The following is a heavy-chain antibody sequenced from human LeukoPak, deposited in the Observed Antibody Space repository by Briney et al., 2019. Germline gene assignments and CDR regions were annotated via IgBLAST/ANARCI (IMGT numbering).Heavy chain of an antibody. CDR1: GGSISSYY. CDR2: IYYSGST. V-gene: IGHV4-59*12. D-gene: IGHD2-15*01. CDR3: ARVVVVAATPDY. Sequence: SETLSLTCTVSGGSISSYYWSWIRQPPGKGLEWIGYIYYSGSTNYNLSLKSRVTISVDTSKNQFSLKLSSVTAADTAVYYCARVVVVAATPDYWGQGTLVTVSS. J-gene: IGHJ4*02.